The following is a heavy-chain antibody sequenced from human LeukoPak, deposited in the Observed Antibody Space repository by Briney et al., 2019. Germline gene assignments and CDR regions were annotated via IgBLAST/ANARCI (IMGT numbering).Heavy chain of an antibody. CDR3: ARGGKDGMDV. CDR1: GYTFTSYG. V-gene: IGHV1-18*01. D-gene: IGHD4-23*01. Sequence: GASVKVSCKSSGYTFTSYGFTWVRQAPGQGLEWMGWISAYNGNTNYARELQGRVTMTTDTSTSTVYMELRSLRSDDTAVYYCARGGKDGMDVWGQGTTVTVSS. CDR2: ISAYNGNT. J-gene: IGHJ6*02.